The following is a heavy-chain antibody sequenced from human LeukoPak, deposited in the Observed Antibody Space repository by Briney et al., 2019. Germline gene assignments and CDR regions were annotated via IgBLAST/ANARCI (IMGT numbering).Heavy chain of an antibody. Sequence: SVKVSCKASGGTFSSYAISWVRQAPGQGLEWMGGIIPNFGTANYAQKFQGRVTITADESTSTAYMELSSLRSEDTAVYYCARISLFGTGKYYFDYWGQGTLVTVSS. CDR3: ARISLFGTGKYYFDY. V-gene: IGHV1-69*13. CDR2: IIPNFGTA. D-gene: IGHD7-27*01. CDR1: GGTFSSYA. J-gene: IGHJ4*02.